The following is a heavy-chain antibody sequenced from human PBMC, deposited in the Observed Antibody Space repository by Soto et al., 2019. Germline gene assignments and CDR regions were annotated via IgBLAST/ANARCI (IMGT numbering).Heavy chain of an antibody. J-gene: IGHJ6*02. CDR3: ARNNDFWSGYYEFRSPDYYYYGMDV. D-gene: IGHD3-3*01. Sequence: ASVKVSCKASGYTFTKYAMHWVRQAPGQRLEWMGWINAGNGNTKYSQKFQGRVTITRDTSASTAYMELSSLRSEDTAVYYCARNNDFWSGYYEFRSPDYYYYGMDVWGQGTTVTVSS. CDR2: INAGNGNT. V-gene: IGHV1-3*01. CDR1: GYTFTKYA.